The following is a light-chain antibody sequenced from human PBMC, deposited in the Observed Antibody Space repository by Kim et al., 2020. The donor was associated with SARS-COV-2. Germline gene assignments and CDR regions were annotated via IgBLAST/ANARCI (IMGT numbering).Light chain of an antibody. CDR1: QSVSSSY. J-gene: IGKJ5*01. CDR3: QQYGSSRT. V-gene: IGKV3-20*01. CDR2: GAS. Sequence: LSPGERATLSCRASQSVSSSYLAWYQQKPGQAPRLLIYGASSRATGIPDRFSGSGSGTDFTLTISRLEPEDFAVYYCQQYGSSRTFGQGTRLEIK.